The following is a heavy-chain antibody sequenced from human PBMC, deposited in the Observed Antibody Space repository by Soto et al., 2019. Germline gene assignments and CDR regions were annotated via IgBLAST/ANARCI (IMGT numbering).Heavy chain of an antibody. V-gene: IGHV3-33*01. CDR1: GFTFSSYG. CDR3: ARDFYSSSTDEVYYYYGMDV. CDR2: IWYDGSNK. Sequence: GGSLRLSCAASGFTFSSYGMHWVRQAPGKGLEWVAVIWYDGSNKYYADSVKGRFTISRDNSKNTLYLQMNSLRAEDTAVYYCARDFYSSSTDEVYYYYGMDVWGQGTTVTVSS. J-gene: IGHJ6*02. D-gene: IGHD6-6*01.